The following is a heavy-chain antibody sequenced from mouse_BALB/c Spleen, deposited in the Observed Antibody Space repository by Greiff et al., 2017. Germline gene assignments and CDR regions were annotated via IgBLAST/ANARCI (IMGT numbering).Heavy chain of an antibody. J-gene: IGHJ4*01. CDR3: ARDQVRGAMDY. CDR2: IWGDGST. CDR1: GFSLTGYG. D-gene: IGHD2-14*01. Sequence: QVQLQQSGPGLVAPSQSLSITCTVSGFSLTGYGVNWVRQPPGKGLEWLGLIWGDGSTDYNSALKSRLSISKDNSKSQVFLKMNSLQTDDTARYYCARDQVRGAMDYWGQGTSVTVSS. V-gene: IGHV2-6-7*01.